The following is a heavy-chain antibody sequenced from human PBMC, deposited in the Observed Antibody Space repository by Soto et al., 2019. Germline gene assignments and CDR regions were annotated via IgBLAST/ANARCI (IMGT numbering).Heavy chain of an antibody. Sequence: QMQLVESGGGVVQPGRSLRLSCAASGFTFSSYGMHWVRQAPGKGLEWVAVIWYDGSNKYYADSVKGRFTISRDNSKNTLYLQMNSLRAEDTAVYYCARDVHYDILTGYPNPLPDYWGQGTLVTVSS. CDR1: GFTFSSYG. CDR2: IWYDGSNK. CDR3: ARDVHYDILTGYPNPLPDY. D-gene: IGHD3-9*01. V-gene: IGHV3-33*01. J-gene: IGHJ4*02.